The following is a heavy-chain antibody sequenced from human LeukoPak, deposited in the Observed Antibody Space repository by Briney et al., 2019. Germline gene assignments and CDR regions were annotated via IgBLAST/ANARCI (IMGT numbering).Heavy chain of an antibody. D-gene: IGHD6-19*01. CDR1: GFTFSTYT. J-gene: IGHJ4*02. CDR2: MSSSGVST. V-gene: IGHV3-23*01. CDR3: AKVGTSGWYYFDY. Sequence: EGSLRLSCAASGFTFSTYTMTWVRQAPGKGLEWVSAMSSSGVSTYYADSVKGRFTISRDNSKNTLYLQMNSLRAEDTAEYYCAKVGTSGWYYFDYWGQGTLVTVSS.